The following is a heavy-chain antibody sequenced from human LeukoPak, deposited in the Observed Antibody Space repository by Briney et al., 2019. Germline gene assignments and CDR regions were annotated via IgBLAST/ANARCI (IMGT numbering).Heavy chain of an antibody. D-gene: IGHD6-19*01. CDR2: ISSSSSYI. V-gene: IGHV3-21*01. CDR3: ARGRRVAGLLIAYYYDMDV. CDR1: GFTFSSYS. Sequence: NAGGSLRLSCAASGFTFSSYSMNWVRQAPGKGLEWVSSISSSSSYIYYADSVKGRFTISRDNSKNTLYLQMNSLRAEDTAVYYCARGRRVAGLLIAYYYDMDVWGQGTTVTVSS. J-gene: IGHJ6*02.